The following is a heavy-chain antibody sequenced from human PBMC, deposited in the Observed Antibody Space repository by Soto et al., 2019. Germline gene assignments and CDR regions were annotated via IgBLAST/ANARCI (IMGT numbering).Heavy chain of an antibody. Sequence: QITLNESGPTLVKPTQTLTLTCTFSGFSLSASGEAVGWVRQPPGKALEWLALIYWDDDKRYSPSLKNRLIINKDSPKNQVVLKMTNMDPMDTARYFCAHRGLQVDGAFDVWGQGTIVTVSS. CDR1: GFSLSASGEA. J-gene: IGHJ3*01. D-gene: IGHD1-1*01. V-gene: IGHV2-5*02. CDR2: IYWDDDK. CDR3: AHRGLQVDGAFDV.